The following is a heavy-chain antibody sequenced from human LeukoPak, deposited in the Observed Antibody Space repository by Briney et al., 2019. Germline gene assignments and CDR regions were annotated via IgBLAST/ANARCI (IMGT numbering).Heavy chain of an antibody. CDR2: MNPSSGNT. V-gene: IGHV1-8*01. CDR1: GYTFTSYD. CDR3: ARVLYNWNYVGPGYYYYMDV. Sequence: ASVKVSCKASGYTFTSYDINWVRQATGQGLEWMGWMNPSSGNTGYAQKFQGRVTMTRNTSISTAYMELSSLRSEDTAVYYCARVLYNWNYVGPGYYYYMDVWGKGTTVTVSS. J-gene: IGHJ6*03. D-gene: IGHD1-7*01.